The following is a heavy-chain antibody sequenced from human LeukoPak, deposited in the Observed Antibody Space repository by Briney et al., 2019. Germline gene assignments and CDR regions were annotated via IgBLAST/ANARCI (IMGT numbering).Heavy chain of an antibody. CDR2: IYYSGNT. J-gene: IGHJ4*02. CDR1: GGSISRSRDY. V-gene: IGHV4-39*01. CDR3: ARQTGSGLFILP. D-gene: IGHD3/OR15-3a*01. Sequence: PSETLSLTCTVSGGSISRSRDYWGWIRRPPGKGLEWIGSIYYSGNTYYNAYLKSQVSISIDTSKNQFSLRLTSVTAADTAVYYCARQTGSGLFILPGGQGTLVTVSS.